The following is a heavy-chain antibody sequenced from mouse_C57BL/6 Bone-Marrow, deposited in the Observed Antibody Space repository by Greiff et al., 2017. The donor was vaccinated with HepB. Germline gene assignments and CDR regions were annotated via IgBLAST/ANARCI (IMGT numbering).Heavy chain of an antibody. V-gene: IGHV2-2*01. J-gene: IGHJ4*01. Sequence: QVQLQQSGPGLVQPSQSLSITCTVSGFSLTSYGVHWVRQSPGKGLEWLGVIWSGGSTDYNAAFISRLSISKDNSKSQVFFKMNSLQADDTAIYYCARKNYDYDEGYYYAMDYWGQGTSVTVSS. CDR2: IWSGGST. D-gene: IGHD2-4*01. CDR3: ARKNYDYDEGYYYAMDY. CDR1: GFSLTSYG.